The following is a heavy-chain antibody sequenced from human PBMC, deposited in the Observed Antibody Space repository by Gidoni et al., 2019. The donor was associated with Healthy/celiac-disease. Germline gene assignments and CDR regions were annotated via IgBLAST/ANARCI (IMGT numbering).Heavy chain of an antibody. CDR2: IKSKTDGGTT. D-gene: IGHD3-22*01. V-gene: IGHV3-15*07. J-gene: IGHJ4*02. CDR3: TTEMVVVVSGQPQQIDY. Sequence: EVQLVESGGGLVKPGGSLRLSCAASGFTCSNAWMNWVRQAPGKGLEWVGRIKSKTDGGTTDYAAPVKGRFTISRDDSKNTLYLQMNSLKTEDTAVYYCTTEMVVVVSGQPQQIDYWGQGTQVTVSS. CDR1: GFTCSNAW.